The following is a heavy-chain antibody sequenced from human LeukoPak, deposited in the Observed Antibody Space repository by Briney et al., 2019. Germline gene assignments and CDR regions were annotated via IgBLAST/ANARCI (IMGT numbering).Heavy chain of an antibody. CDR2: IQDDGRRT. J-gene: IGHJ4*02. CDR1: GFTFSRYG. V-gene: IGHV3-30*02. Sequence: GGSLRLSCEASGFTFSRYGKHWVRQAPGMGLEWVAFIQDDGRRTEYADSVKGRFTISRDNSKNKHYVQMNSLRPDDTALYYCAKRAESNSGPFDYWGQGTVVTVSS. D-gene: IGHD5-12*01. CDR3: AKRAESNSGPFDY.